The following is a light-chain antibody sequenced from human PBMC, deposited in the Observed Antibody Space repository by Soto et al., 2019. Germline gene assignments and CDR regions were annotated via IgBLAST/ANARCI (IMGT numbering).Light chain of an antibody. Sequence: QSVLTQPPSVSGAPGQRITISCAGSSSNIGADYDVHWYQQFPGTAPKLLIYDNVNRPSGVPDRFSGSKSGTSASLAITGLQAEDEAYYYCQSYDSGLSARVFGGGTKLTVL. J-gene: IGLJ3*02. CDR1: SSNIGADYD. CDR3: QSYDSGLSARV. V-gene: IGLV1-40*01. CDR2: DNV.